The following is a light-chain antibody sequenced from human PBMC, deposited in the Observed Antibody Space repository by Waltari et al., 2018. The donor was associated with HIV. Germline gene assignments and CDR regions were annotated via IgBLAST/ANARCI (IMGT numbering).Light chain of an antibody. CDR1: SSDIGGYNY. CDR3: GSYTDTNNHYV. J-gene: IGLJ1*01. CDR2: EVT. Sequence: QSALTQPPSASGSPGQSVTISCTGTSSDIGGYNYVSWYQQHPGKAPNLLLYEVTKRPPGVPDRLSGSKAGNTASLTVSGLQPEDEADYYCGSYTDTNNHYVFGTGTKVT. V-gene: IGLV2-8*01.